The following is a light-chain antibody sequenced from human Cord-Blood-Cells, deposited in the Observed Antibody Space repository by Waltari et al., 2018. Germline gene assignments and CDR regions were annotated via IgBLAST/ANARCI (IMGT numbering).Light chain of an antibody. CDR3: AAWDASLSGPV. CDR1: SHNIGSNY. V-gene: IGLV1-47*01. CDR2: RNN. J-gene: IGLJ3*02. Sequence: QSVMTQPPSASGAAGQRVTIPCSGSSHNIGSNYLYWYQQLPGTAPQLLINRNNQRPSGVPDRFSGSKSGTSASLAISGLRSEDEADYYCAAWDASLSGPVFGGGTKLTVL.